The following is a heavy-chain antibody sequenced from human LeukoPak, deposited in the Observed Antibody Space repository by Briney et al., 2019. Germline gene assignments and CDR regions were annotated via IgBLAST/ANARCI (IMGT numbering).Heavy chain of an antibody. CDR3: AREKLSSNWFDP. CDR2: IYYSGST. D-gene: IGHD1-1*01. V-gene: IGHV4-59*11. Sequence: SETLSLTCTVSGGSISSHYWSWIRQPPGKGLEWIGYIYYSGSTNYNPSLKSRVTISVDTSKNQFSLKLSSVTADDTAVYYCAREKLSSNWFDPWGQGTLVTVSS. J-gene: IGHJ5*02. CDR1: GGSISSHY.